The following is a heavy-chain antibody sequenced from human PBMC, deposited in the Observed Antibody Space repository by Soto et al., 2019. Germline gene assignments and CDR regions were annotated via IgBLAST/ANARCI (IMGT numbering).Heavy chain of an antibody. Sequence: PGESLKISCKGSGYSFTSYWISWVRQMPGKGLEWMGRIDPSDSYTNYSPSFQGHVTISADKSISTAYLQWSSLKASDTAMYYCARCLYYYDSSGYYMREDYYYGMDVWGQGTTGPSP. V-gene: IGHV5-10-1*01. CDR1: GYSFTSYW. CDR2: IDPSDSYT. CDR3: ARCLYYYDSSGYYMREDYYYGMDV. D-gene: IGHD3-22*01. J-gene: IGHJ6*02.